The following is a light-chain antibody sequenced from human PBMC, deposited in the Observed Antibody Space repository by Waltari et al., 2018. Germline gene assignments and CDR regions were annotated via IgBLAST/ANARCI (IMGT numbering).Light chain of an antibody. J-gene: IGKJ1*01. CDR1: QSISSW. V-gene: IGKV1-5*03. CDR3: QQYNSYSQT. Sequence: IQLTQSPSTLSESVGDRVTITCRASQSISSWLAWYQQKPGKAPKHLIYKASSLESGVPSRFSGSESGTEFTLTISSLQPDDFATYYCQQYNSYSQTFGQGTKVEIK. CDR2: KAS.